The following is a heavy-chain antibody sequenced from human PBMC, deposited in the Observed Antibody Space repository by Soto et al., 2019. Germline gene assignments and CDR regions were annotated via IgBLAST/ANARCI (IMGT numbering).Heavy chain of an antibody. CDR3: ARVRGVRGVDFDY. J-gene: IGHJ4*02. CDR1: VGTFSSYT. D-gene: IGHD3-10*01. V-gene: IGHV1-69*02. Sequence: QVQLVQSGAEVKKPGSSVKVSCKASVGTFSSYTISWVRQAPGQGLEWMGRIIPILGIANYAQKFQGRVTITADKSTSTAYMELSSLRSEDTAVYYCARVRGVRGVDFDYWGQGTLVTVSS. CDR2: IIPILGIA.